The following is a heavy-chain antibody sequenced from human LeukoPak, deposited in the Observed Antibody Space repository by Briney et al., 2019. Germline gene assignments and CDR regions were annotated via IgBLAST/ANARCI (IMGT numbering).Heavy chain of an antibody. V-gene: IGHV4-31*03. J-gene: IGHJ4*02. Sequence: SETLSLTCTVSGVSISSGGYYWSWIRQHPGKALEWIGYIYYSGSTYYNPSLKSRVTISVDTSKNQFSLKLSSVTAADTAVYYCARGVGATADWGQGTLVTVSS. CDR1: GVSISSGGYY. D-gene: IGHD1-26*01. CDR3: ARGVGATAD. CDR2: IYYSGST.